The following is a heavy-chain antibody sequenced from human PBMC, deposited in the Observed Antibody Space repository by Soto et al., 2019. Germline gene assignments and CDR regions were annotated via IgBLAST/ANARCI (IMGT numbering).Heavy chain of an antibody. CDR1: GGSFSGYY. J-gene: IGHJ6*02. V-gene: IGHV4-34*01. CDR3: ARVAYYDYVWGSYRPYGMDV. CDR2: INHSGST. D-gene: IGHD3-16*02. Sequence: TLSLTCAVYGGSFSGYYWSWIRQPPGKGLEWIGEINHSGSTNYNPSLKSRVTISVDTSKNQFSLKLSSVTAADTAVYYCARVAYYDYVWGSYRPYGMDVWGQGTTVTVSS.